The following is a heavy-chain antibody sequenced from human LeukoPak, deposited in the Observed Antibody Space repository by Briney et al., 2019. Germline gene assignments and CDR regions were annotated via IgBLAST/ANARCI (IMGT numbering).Heavy chain of an antibody. V-gene: IGHV3-53*01. CDR3: ARGYGDYATPNYFGL. CDR2: LYIGSNT. J-gene: IGHJ4*02. D-gene: IGHD4-17*01. CDR1: GINVSNNY. Sequence: PGGSLRLSCAAFGINVSNNYMSWVRRAPGKGLEWVSVLYIGSNTYYGDSVKGRFTISRDNSRNTLYLQMDRLRVEDTALYHCARGYGDYATPNYFGLWGQGTQVTVSS.